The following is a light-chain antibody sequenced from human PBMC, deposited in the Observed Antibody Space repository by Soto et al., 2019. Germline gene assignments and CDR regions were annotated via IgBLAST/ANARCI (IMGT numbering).Light chain of an antibody. CDR2: YSN. CDR1: TPNIGSNP. Sequence: QAVVTQPPSASGTPGQTVTISCAGSTPNIGSNPVNWYQQVPGTAPKLLIYYSNHRPSGVPDRFSGSKSGTSASLAISGLRSEDEADYYCSAWDDSLNGHLVFGGGTKLTVL. CDR3: SAWDDSLNGHLV. J-gene: IGLJ3*02. V-gene: IGLV1-44*01.